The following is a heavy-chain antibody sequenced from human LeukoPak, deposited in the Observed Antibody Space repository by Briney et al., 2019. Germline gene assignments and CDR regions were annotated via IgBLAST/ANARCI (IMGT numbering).Heavy chain of an antibody. J-gene: IGHJ5*02. CDR1: GGSFSGHY. Sequence: SETLSLTCAVYGGSFSGHYWSWIRQTPGKGLEWIGEINHSGSTNNNPSLTSRVTISVDTPKNQFSLKLSSVTAADTAVYYCARSGDYAHNWYDPWGQGALVTVSS. D-gene: IGHD4-17*01. CDR3: ARSGDYAHNWYDP. V-gene: IGHV4-34*01. CDR2: INHSGST.